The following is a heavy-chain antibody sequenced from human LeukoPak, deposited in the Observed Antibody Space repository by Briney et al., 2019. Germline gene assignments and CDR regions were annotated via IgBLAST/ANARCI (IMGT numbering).Heavy chain of an antibody. CDR1: GFTVSSNY. J-gene: IGHJ6*02. V-gene: IGHV3-53*04. CDR2: IYSGGST. D-gene: IGHD5-18*01. CDR3: ARDYSGYSYGYGMDV. Sequence: GGSLRLSCAASGFTVSSNYMSWVRQAPGKGLEWVSVIYSGGSTYYSDSVKGRFTISRHNSKNTLYLQMNSLRAEDTAVYYCARDYSGYSYGYGMDVWGQGTTVTVSS.